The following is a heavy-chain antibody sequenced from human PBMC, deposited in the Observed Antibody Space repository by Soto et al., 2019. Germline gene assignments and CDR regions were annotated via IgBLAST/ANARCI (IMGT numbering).Heavy chain of an antibody. Sequence: QPLSLTCAISGDSVSSNSAAWNWIRQSPSRGLEWLGRTYYRSKWYNDYAVSVKSRITINPDTSKNQFSLQLNSVTPEDTAVYYCARVSDYDSSGYYSLAFDIWGQGTMVTVSS. CDR2: TYYRSKWYN. CDR1: GDSVSSNSAA. J-gene: IGHJ3*02. V-gene: IGHV6-1*01. CDR3: ARVSDYDSSGYYSLAFDI. D-gene: IGHD3-22*01.